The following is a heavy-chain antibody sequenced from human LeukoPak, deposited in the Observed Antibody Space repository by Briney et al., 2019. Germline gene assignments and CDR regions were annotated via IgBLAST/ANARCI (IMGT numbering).Heavy chain of an antibody. CDR1: GFTFSGSA. V-gene: IGHV3-73*01. Sequence: PGGSLRLSCAASGFTFSGSALHWVRQASGKGLEWVGRIRSKANSYATAYAASVKGRFTISRDDSKNTAYLQMNSLKTEDTAVYYCTRQGSGSYYKEGDGYWGQGTLVTVSS. CDR2: IRSKANSYAT. J-gene: IGHJ4*02. CDR3: TRQGSGSYYKEGDGY. D-gene: IGHD3-10*01.